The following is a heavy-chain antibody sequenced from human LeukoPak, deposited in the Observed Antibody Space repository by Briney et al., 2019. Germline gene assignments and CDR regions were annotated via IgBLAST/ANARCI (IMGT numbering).Heavy chain of an antibody. CDR2: ISSSSSYI. Sequence: PGGSLRLSCAASGFTFITYNMNSVRQAPGKGLEWVSSISSSSSYIYYADSVKGRFTISRDNAKNSLYLQMNSLRAEDTAVYFCAREAGFYDSSAYYAFDIWGHGTMVTVSS. J-gene: IGHJ3*02. CDR1: GFTFITYN. V-gene: IGHV3-21*01. D-gene: IGHD3-22*01. CDR3: AREAGFYDSSAYYAFDI.